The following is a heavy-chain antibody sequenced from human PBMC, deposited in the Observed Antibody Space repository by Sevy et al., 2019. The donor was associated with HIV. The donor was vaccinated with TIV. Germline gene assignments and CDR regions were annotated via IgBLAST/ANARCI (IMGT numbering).Heavy chain of an antibody. D-gene: IGHD6-19*01. J-gene: IGHJ6*02. V-gene: IGHV3-33*07. CDR1: GFTFSSYG. Sequence: GGSLRLSCGASGFTFSSYGMYWVRQVPGKGMEWVALIRYDGTKKDYTHSVKGRFTISRDNSKNTLILQMDSLRVEATAVYYCARAIGSSGSTYYYYYGMDVWGQGTTVTVSS. CDR2: IRYDGTKK. CDR3: ARAIGSSGSTYYYYYGMDV.